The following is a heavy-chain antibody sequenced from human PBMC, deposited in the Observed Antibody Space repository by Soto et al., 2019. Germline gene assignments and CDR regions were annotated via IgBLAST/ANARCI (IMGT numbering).Heavy chain of an antibody. CDR3: ARVVGYDFWSGSRDYYFDY. D-gene: IGHD3-3*01. J-gene: IGHJ4*02. V-gene: IGHV1-69*13. CDR1: GGTFSSYA. Sequence: SVKVSCKASGGTFSSYALRWVRQAPGQGLEWMGGIIPIFGTANYAQKFQGRVTITADESTSTAYMELSSLRSEDTAVYYCARVVGYDFWSGSRDYYFDYGGQGTLVTVSS. CDR2: IIPIFGTA.